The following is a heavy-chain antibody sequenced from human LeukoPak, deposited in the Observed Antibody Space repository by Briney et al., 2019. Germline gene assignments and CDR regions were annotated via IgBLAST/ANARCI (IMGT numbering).Heavy chain of an antibody. Sequence: PGGSLRLSCAASGVSFSSYSMAWVRQAPGKGLEWLSYITSSSNINYADSVKGRFTISRDNAKNSLYLQMNSLRDEDTAVYYCARSANPGVHEFDPWGQGTLVTVSS. V-gene: IGHV3-48*02. D-gene: IGHD6-6*01. CDR3: ARSANPGVHEFDP. CDR2: ITSSSNI. CDR1: GVSFSSYS. J-gene: IGHJ5*02.